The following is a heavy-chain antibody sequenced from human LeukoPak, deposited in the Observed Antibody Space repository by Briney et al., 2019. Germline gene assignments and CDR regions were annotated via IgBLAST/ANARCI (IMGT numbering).Heavy chain of an antibody. J-gene: IGHJ4*02. CDR3: ASGGYSFFY. CDR1: GFSFSSYW. V-gene: IGHV3-7*05. D-gene: IGHD5-18*01. Sequence: GGSLRLSCAASGFSFSSYWMNWVRQAPGKGLELVANIKQDGSEKYYVDSVKGRFTISRDNAKNSLYLQMNSLRAEDTAVYYCASGGYSFFYWGQGTLVTVSS. CDR2: IKQDGSEK.